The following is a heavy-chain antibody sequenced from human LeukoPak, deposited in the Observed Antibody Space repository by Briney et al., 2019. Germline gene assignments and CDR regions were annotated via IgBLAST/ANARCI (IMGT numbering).Heavy chain of an antibody. Sequence: SETLSLTCTVSGYSISRHYYWGWIRQSPGKGLEWIGNIHHTGSTSYNPSLESRVTISVDTSKNQFSLKLSSVTAADTAVYYCARSSGSLFDYWGQGTLVTVSS. CDR1: GYSISRHYY. CDR2: IHHTGST. CDR3: ARSSGSLFDY. V-gene: IGHV4-38-2*02. J-gene: IGHJ4*02. D-gene: IGHD1-26*01.